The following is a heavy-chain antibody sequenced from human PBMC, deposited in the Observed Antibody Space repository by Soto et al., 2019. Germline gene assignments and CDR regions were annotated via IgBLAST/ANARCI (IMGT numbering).Heavy chain of an antibody. D-gene: IGHD6-13*01. CDR3: ARHPLSWIAAAEKNWFDP. CDR2: IYYSGST. J-gene: IGHJ5*02. V-gene: IGHV4-39*01. CDR1: GGSISSSSYY. Sequence: SETLSLTCTVSGGSISSSSYYWGWIRQPPGKGLEWIGSIYYSGSTYYNPSLKSRVTISVDTSKNQFSLKLSSVTAADTAVYYCARHPLSWIAAAEKNWFDPWGQGTLVTV.